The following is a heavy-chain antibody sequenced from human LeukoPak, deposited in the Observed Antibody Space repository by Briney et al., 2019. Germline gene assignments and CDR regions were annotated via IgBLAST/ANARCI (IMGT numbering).Heavy chain of an antibody. CDR1: GFTFSSYG. J-gene: IGHJ4*02. D-gene: IGHD4-23*01. CDR3: AKDPHYGGSRGRYFDY. Sequence: PGGSLRLSCAASGFTFSSYGMHWVRQAPGKGLEWVSDIRGSGGSTYYADSVKGRFTISRDNSKNTLYLQMNSLRAEDTAIYYCAKDPHYGGSRGRYFDYWGQGTLVSVSS. V-gene: IGHV3-23*01. CDR2: IRGSGGST.